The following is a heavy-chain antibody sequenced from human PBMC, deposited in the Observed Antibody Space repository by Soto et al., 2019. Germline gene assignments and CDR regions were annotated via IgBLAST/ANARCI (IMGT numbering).Heavy chain of an antibody. CDR3: ATRLGRGYSRGNLYYYYYYGMDV. CDR2: FDPEDGET. J-gene: IGHJ6*02. Sequence: ASVKVSCKVSGYTLTELSMHWVRQAPGKGLEWMGGFDPEDGETIYAQKFQGRVTMTEDTSTDTAYMELSSLRSEDTAVYYCATRLGRGYSRGNLYYYYYYGMDVWGQGTTVPVSS. CDR1: GYTLTELS. D-gene: IGHD6-13*01. V-gene: IGHV1-24*01.